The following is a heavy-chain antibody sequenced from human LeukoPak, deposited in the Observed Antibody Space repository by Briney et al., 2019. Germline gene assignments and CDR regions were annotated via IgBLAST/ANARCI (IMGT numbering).Heavy chain of an antibody. CDR2: IIPIFGTA. J-gene: IGHJ5*02. V-gene: IGHV1-69*13. CDR1: GYTFTSYG. Sequence: SVKVSCKASGYTFTSYGISWVRQAPGQGLEWMGGIIPIFGTANYAQKFQGRVTITADESTSTAYMELSSLRSEDTAVYYCARYTASQYCSSTSCHPAWFDPWGQGTPVTVSS. D-gene: IGHD2-2*01. CDR3: ARYTASQYCSSTSCHPAWFDP.